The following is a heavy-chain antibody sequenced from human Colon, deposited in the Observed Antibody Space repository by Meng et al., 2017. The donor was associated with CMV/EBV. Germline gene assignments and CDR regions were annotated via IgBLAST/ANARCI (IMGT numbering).Heavy chain of an antibody. V-gene: IGHV3-30*03. CDR3: AREGYLHYYYGLDV. CDR1: GFSFNGYG. D-gene: IGHD6-13*01. Sequence: GESLKISCAASGFSFNGYGMHWVRQAPGKGLEWVARISYDGKYRHHADSVKGRFTISRDDSKKTLYLQMNSLRAEDTAVYYCAREGYLHYYYGLDVWGQGTTVTVSS. CDR2: ISYDGKYR. J-gene: IGHJ6*02.